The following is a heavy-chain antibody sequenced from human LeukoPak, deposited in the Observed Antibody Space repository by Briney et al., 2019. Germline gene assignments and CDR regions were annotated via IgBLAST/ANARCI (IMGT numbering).Heavy chain of an antibody. V-gene: IGHV4-4*07. Sequence: PSETLSLTCTVSGGYIGSYYWSWIRQAAGKGLEWTGRIHTSENTDYNPSLKSRVTMSVDMSTSQFSLRLTSVTAADTAVYYCAREGDYGDYSKSFYYMDVWGKGTTVTVSS. J-gene: IGHJ6*03. CDR2: IHTSENT. D-gene: IGHD4-17*01. CDR1: GGYIGSYY. CDR3: AREGDYGDYSKSFYYMDV.